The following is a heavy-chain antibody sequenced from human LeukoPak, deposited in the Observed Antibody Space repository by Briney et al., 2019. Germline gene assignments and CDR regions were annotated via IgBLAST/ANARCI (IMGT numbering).Heavy chain of an antibody. CDR3: ARYTYGSMIDY. Sequence: KPSETLSLTCTVSGGSISSSSYYWGWIRQPPGEGLEWIGSTFYSESTKYNPSLKSRVTLSVDTSKNQFSLKLSFVTAADTAVYYCARYTYGSMIDYWGQGTLVTVSP. D-gene: IGHD5-18*01. CDR1: GGSISSSSYY. CDR2: TFYSEST. V-gene: IGHV4-39*01. J-gene: IGHJ4*02.